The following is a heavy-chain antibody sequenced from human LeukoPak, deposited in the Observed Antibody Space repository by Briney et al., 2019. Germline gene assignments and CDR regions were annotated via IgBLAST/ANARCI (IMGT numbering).Heavy chain of an antibody. CDR3: ARSWFSTGPADY. Sequence: SETLSLTCTVSGDPISSSSYYWGWIRQPPGKGLEWIGSIFHSGSTYYNPSLKSRVTISVDTSKNQFSLKLTSVTAADTAVYYCARSWFSTGPADYWGQGTLVTVSS. CDR1: GDPISSSSYY. V-gene: IGHV4-39*01. CDR2: IFHSGST. D-gene: IGHD6-13*01. J-gene: IGHJ4*02.